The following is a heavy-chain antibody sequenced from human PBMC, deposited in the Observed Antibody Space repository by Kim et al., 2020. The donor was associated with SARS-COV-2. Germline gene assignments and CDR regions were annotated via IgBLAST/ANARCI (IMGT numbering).Heavy chain of an antibody. J-gene: IGHJ4*02. V-gene: IGHV3-30*02. CDR3: AKAIGGYNYGYYFDY. Sequence: DSVKGRFTISRANSKNTLYLQMNSLRAEDTAVYYCAKAIGGYNYGYYFDYWGQGTLVTVSS. D-gene: IGHD5-18*01.